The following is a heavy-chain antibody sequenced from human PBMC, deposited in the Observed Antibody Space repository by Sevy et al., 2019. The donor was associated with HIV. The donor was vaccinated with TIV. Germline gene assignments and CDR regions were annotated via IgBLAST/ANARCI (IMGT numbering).Heavy chain of an antibody. V-gene: IGHV1-69*13. CDR2: IIPIFGTA. CDR1: GGTFSSYA. D-gene: IGHD2-15*01. J-gene: IGHJ6*02. CDR3: ARDHNPDCSGGSCYSSTIPYYYYGMDV. Sequence: ASVKVSCKASGGTFSSYAISWVRQAPGQGLEWMGGIIPIFGTANYAQKFQGRVTITADESTSTAYMELSSLRSEDTAVYYCARDHNPDCSGGSCYSSTIPYYYYGMDVWGQGTTVTVSS.